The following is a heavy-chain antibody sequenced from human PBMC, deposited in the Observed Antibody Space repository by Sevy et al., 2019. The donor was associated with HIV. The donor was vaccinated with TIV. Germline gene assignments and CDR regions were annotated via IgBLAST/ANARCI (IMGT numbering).Heavy chain of an antibody. CDR3: ARDRVQEGYYYYGMDV. CDR2: ISYDGSNK. J-gene: IGHJ6*02. D-gene: IGHD1-1*01. CDR1: GFSFSSFA. Sequence: GGSLRLSCAASGFSFSSFAMYWVRQVPGKGLEWVTVISYDGSNKYSADSVKGRFTISRDNSKNTLYLQMNSLRGEDTAVYYCARDRVQEGYYYYGMDVWGQWTSVTVSS. V-gene: IGHV3-30-3*01.